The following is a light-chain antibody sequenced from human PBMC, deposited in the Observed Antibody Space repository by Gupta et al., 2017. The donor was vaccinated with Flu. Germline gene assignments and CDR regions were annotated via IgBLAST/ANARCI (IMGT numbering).Light chain of an antibody. CDR3: SSYTSSSPLDV. CDR2: EVS. Sequence: QSALTQPASVSGSPGQSITISCTGTSSDVGGYNYVSWYQQHPGKAPKLMIYEVSNRPSGVSNRFSGSKSGNTASLTISGLQAEDEADYYCSSYTSSSPLDVFGGGTKLTVL. V-gene: IGLV2-14*01. J-gene: IGLJ3*02. CDR1: SSDVGGYNY.